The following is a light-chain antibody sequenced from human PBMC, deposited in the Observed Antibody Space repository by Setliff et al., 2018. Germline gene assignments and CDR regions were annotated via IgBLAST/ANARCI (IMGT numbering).Light chain of an antibody. V-gene: IGLV2-14*03. CDR3: SSNTSSSTYV. CDR2: DVS. J-gene: IGLJ1*01. Sequence: QSVLAQPASVSGSPGQSITISCIGTSSDVGGYNYVSWYQQHPGKAPKLMIYDVSNRPSGVSNRFSGSKSGNTASLTISGLQAEDEADYYCSSNTSSSTYVFGTGTKVTVL. CDR1: SSDVGGYNY.